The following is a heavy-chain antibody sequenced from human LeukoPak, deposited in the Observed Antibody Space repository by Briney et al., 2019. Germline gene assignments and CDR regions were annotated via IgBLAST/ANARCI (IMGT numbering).Heavy chain of an antibody. CDR1: GSTFTSYG. D-gene: IGHD2-2*01. CDR2: ISAYNGNT. Sequence: ASVKVSCKASGSTFTSYGISWVRQAPGQGLEWMGWISAYNGNTKYAQKHQGRVTMTTDTSTSTAYMELRSLRSDDTAVYYCARSPTIVVVPAAIRPNWFDPWGQGNLVSVSS. V-gene: IGHV1-18*01. CDR3: ARSPTIVVVPAAIRPNWFDP. J-gene: IGHJ5*02.